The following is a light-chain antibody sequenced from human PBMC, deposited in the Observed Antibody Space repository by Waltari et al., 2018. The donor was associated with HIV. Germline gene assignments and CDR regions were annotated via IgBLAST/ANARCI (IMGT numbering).Light chain of an antibody. J-gene: IGLJ1*01. Sequence: QSALTQPASVSGSPGQSITISCTGTRSDVGDYNFVAWYQQHPDHAPKLIIFDVSDRPSGVSTRFSGSKSGNTASLTISGLQTEDEADYYCCSYSLTRTLVFGSGTKVTVL. CDR2: DVS. CDR1: RSDVGDYNF. CDR3: CSYSLTRTLV. V-gene: IGLV2-14*03.